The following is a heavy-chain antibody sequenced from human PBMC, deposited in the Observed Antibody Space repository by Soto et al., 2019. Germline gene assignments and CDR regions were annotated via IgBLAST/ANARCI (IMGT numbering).Heavy chain of an antibody. CDR2: IWHDGSNK. CDR1: GFTFSNYG. V-gene: IGHV3-33*01. J-gene: IGHJ4*02. D-gene: IGHD1-1*01. CDR3: ARDSNELPTDFDY. Sequence: QVQLVESGGGVVQPGRSLTLSCEASGFTFSNYGMHWVRQAPGKGLEWVALIWHDGSNKYYADSVKGRLTVSRDNSKNTLYLQWNSLSAEDTAVYYCARDSNELPTDFDYWGQGTLVTVSS.